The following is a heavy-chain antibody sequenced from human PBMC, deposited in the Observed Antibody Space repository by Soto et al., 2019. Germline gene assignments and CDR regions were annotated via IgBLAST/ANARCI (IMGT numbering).Heavy chain of an antibody. CDR1: GASINDFY. J-gene: IGHJ5*02. D-gene: IGHD6-13*01. V-gene: IGHV4-59*01. CDR3: ARANSSTWYKLEYKWFDP. Sequence: PSETLSLTCTVSGASINDFYWIWIRQTPGKGLEWVGFMYYSETTKYNPSLKGRVNMSLDTSKNQVSLHLKSVTAADTAVYYYARANSSTWYKLEYKWFDPWGQGTQVTVSS. CDR2: MYYSETT.